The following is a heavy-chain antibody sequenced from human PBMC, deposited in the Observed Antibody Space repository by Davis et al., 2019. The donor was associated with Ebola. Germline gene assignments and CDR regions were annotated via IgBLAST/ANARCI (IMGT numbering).Heavy chain of an antibody. CDR3: AREYYYGSGSYSSAFDY. CDR1: GFPFSSYS. V-gene: IGHV3-21*01. Sequence: GSLRLSCSASGFPFSSYSMNWVRQAPGQGLEWVSSISSSSSYIYYADSVKGRFTISRDNAKNSLYLQMNSLRAEDTAVYYCAREYYYGSGSYSSAFDYWGQGTLVTVSS. CDR2: ISSSSSYI. J-gene: IGHJ4*02. D-gene: IGHD3-10*01.